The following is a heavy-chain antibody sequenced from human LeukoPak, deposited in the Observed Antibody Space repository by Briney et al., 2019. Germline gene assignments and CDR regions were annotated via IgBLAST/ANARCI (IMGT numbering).Heavy chain of an antibody. J-gene: IGHJ6*03. CDR2: IIPIFGTA. CDR3: ARGRSGLPQQLDNYYYMDV. D-gene: IGHD6-6*01. CDR1: GGTFSSYA. Sequence: SVKVSCKASGGTFSSYAISWVRQAPGQGLEWMGGIIPIFGTANYAQKFQGRVTITTDESTSTAYMELSSLRSEDTAVYYCARGRSGLPQQLDNYYYMDVWGKGTTVTVSS. V-gene: IGHV1-69*05.